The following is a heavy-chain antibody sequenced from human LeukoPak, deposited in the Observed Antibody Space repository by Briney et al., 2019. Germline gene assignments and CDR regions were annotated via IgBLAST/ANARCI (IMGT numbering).Heavy chain of an antibody. V-gene: IGHV4-31*03. D-gene: IGHD3-22*01. CDR3: ARDKIEDSGYYNWFDP. J-gene: IGHJ5*02. CDR2: IYHSGST. CDR1: GGSISNGAYY. Sequence: SETLSLTCTVSGGSISNGAYYWNWIRQHPGKGLEWIGFIYHSGSTYYNPSLKSRATISVDTSKNRFSLKLSSVTAADTAVYYCARDKIEDSGYYNWFDPWGQGTLVTVST.